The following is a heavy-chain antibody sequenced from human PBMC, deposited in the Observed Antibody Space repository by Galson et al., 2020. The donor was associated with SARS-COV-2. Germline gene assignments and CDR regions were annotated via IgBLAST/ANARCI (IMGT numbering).Heavy chain of an antibody. J-gene: IGHJ6*02. Sequence: GESLKISCAASGFTFSNYAMHWVRQAPGKGLEWVAVIIYDGNNKYYADAVKGRFIISRDNSKNTLFLQMSSLTAEDTAVYYCARGGPFGAGSYDGPTHYYYAMDVWGQGTTVTVSS. CDR2: IIYDGNNK. CDR1: GFTFSNYA. D-gene: IGHD3-10*01. CDR3: ARGGPFGAGSYDGPTHYYYAMDV. V-gene: IGHV3-30*04.